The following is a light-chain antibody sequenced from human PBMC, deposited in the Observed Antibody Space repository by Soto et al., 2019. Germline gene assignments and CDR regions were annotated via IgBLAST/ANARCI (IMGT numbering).Light chain of an antibody. CDR3: QQSYSTPLT. CDR1: LRIGTY. V-gene: IGKV1-39*01. J-gene: IGKJ1*01. Sequence: DIQMTQSPSSLSASVGDRVTITCRASLRIGTYLNWFQQKPGKAPKILIYAASSLHSGVPSRFSGSGSGTDFSLTNSSLQPEDFATYYCQQSYSTPLTFGQGTKVEIK. CDR2: AAS.